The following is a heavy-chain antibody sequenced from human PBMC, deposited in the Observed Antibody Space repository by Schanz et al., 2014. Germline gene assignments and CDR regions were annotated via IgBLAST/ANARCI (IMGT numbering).Heavy chain of an antibody. V-gene: IGHV3-23*04. CDR2: ISGDHRNT. CDR1: GFTFSTHA. CDR3: ARPPHDSSGYYPFDY. J-gene: IGHJ4*02. Sequence: EVHLVESGGGLVQPGGSLRLSCAASGFTFSTHAMSWVRQAPGKGLEWVSSISGDHRNTFYADSVKGRFTISRDNAKNTLYLQMNSLRAEDTAVYYCARPPHDSSGYYPFDYWGQGTLVTVSS. D-gene: IGHD3-22*01.